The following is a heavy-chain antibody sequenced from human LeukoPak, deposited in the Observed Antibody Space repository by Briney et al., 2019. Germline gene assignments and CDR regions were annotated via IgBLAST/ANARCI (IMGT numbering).Heavy chain of an antibody. D-gene: IGHD6-6*01. V-gene: IGHV3-48*01. CDR3: SRFSSVAAQY. CDR1: GFTFSDYA. J-gene: IGHJ4*02. CDR2: ISSTSNTI. Sequence: GGSLRLSCATSGFTFSDYAMNWVRQAPGKGLEWVSYISSTSNTIYYADSVKGRFTISRDNAKNSLYLQMNSLRAGDTAVYYCSRFSSVAAQYWGQGTLVTVSS.